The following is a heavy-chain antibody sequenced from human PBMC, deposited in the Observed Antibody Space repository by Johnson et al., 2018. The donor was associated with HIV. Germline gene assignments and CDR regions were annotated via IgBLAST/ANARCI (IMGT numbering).Heavy chain of an antibody. CDR1: GFTFSSYA. CDR2: IRYDGSYQ. D-gene: IGHD3-16*01. Sequence: QVQLVESGGGVVQPGRSLRPSCAASGFTFSSYAMHWVRQAPGHGLEWVAFIRYDGSYQYYADSVQGRFTISRDNSMNTLYLQMNSLRPEDTAVYYCARGPGGGEDALDIWGQGTMVTVSS. J-gene: IGHJ3*02. CDR3: ARGPGGGEDALDI. V-gene: IGHV3-30*04.